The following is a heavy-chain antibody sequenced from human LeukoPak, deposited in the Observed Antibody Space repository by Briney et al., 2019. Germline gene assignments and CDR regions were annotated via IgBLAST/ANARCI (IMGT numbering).Heavy chain of an antibody. Sequence: SETLSLTCAVSGYTISSGYWWGWIRQPPGKGLEWIGYISYSRSTYYNPSLKSRVTMSLDTSKNQFSLKLISVTAVDTALYYCARTILGGSGSYIDSWGQGTLVTVSS. CDR3: ARTILGGSGSYIDS. J-gene: IGHJ5*01. D-gene: IGHD3-10*01. CDR2: ISYSRST. V-gene: IGHV4-28*01. CDR1: GYTISSGYW.